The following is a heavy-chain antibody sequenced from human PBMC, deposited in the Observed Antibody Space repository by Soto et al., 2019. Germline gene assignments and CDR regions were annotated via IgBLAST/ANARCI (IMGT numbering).Heavy chain of an antibody. CDR2: IYYSGST. Sequence: SETLSLTCTVSGGSISSYYWSWIRQPPGKGLEWIGYIYYSGSTNYNPSLKSRVTISVDTSKNQFSLKLSSVTAADTAVYYCAREYGSGSYIMGYYYGTDVWGQGTTVTVSS. V-gene: IGHV4-59*01. J-gene: IGHJ6*02. D-gene: IGHD3-10*01. CDR3: AREYGSGSYIMGYYYGTDV. CDR1: GGSISSYY.